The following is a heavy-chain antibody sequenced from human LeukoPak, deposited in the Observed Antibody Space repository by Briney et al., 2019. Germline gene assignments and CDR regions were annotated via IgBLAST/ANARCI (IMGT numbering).Heavy chain of an antibody. CDR1: GFTFDDYA. D-gene: IGHD6-6*01. Sequence: PGGSLRLSCAASGFTFDDYAMHWVRQAPGKGLEWVSLISWDGGSTYYADSVKGRFTISRDNSKNSQYLQMNSLRAEDTALYYCAKEYSSSSPYFDYWGQGTLVTVSS. V-gene: IGHV3-43D*03. CDR3: AKEYSSSSPYFDY. J-gene: IGHJ4*02. CDR2: ISWDGGST.